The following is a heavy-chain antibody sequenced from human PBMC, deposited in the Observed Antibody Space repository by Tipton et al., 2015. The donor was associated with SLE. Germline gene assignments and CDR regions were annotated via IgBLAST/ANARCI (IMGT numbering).Heavy chain of an antibody. D-gene: IGHD3-3*01. CDR1: GFTFSNYW. CDR3: TTDAGNDFWSWGAFDI. V-gene: IGHV3-15*01. Sequence: SLRLSCAASGFTFSNYWMYWVRQAPGKGLEWVGRIKSKTDGGTTDYAAPVKGRFTISRDDSKNTLYLQMNSLKTEDTAVYYCTTDAGNDFWSWGAFDIWGQGTMVTVSS. CDR2: IKSKTDGGTT. J-gene: IGHJ3*02.